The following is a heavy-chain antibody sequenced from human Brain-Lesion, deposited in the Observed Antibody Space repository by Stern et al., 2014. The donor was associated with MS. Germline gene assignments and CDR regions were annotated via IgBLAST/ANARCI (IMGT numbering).Heavy chain of an antibody. D-gene: IGHD1-26*01. CDR3: ARHDSVPRPSQLYSARDRGPGYFDY. CDR2: IYYRGFT. Sequence: QLVESGPGLVKPSETLSLTCTVSGGSISSSTYYWAWIRQPPGKGLAWIGNIYYRGFTYYNPSLKSRVTISVDMSKNQFSLKLSSVTAADTAIYYCARHDSVPRPSQLYSARDRGPGYFDYWGQGTLVTVSS. V-gene: IGHV4-39*01. CDR1: GGSISSSTYY. J-gene: IGHJ4*02.